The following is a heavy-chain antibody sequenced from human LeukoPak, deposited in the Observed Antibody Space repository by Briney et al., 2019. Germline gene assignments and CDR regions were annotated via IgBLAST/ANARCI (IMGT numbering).Heavy chain of an antibody. CDR3: ASEGRGKDAFDI. Sequence: PSETLSLTCTVSGGSISSYYWSWIRQPPGKGLEWIGYIYYSGSTNYNPSLKSRVTISVDTSKNQFSLKLSSVAAADTAVYYCASEGRGKDAFDIWGQGTMVTVSS. D-gene: IGHD5-24*01. CDR2: IYYSGST. V-gene: IGHV4-59*08. CDR1: GGSISSYY. J-gene: IGHJ3*02.